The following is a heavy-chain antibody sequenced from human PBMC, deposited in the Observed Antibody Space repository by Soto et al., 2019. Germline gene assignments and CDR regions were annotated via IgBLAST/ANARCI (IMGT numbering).Heavy chain of an antibody. D-gene: IGHD3-10*01. CDR3: AGSRGNYYYYYMDV. Sequence: PSETLSLTCTVSGGSISSYYWSWIRQPPGKGLEWIGYIYYSGSTNYNPSLKSRVTISVDTSKNQFSLKLSSVTAADTAVYYCAGSRGNYYYYYMDVWGKGTTVTVSS. CDR1: GGSISSYY. V-gene: IGHV4-59*08. CDR2: IYYSGST. J-gene: IGHJ6*03.